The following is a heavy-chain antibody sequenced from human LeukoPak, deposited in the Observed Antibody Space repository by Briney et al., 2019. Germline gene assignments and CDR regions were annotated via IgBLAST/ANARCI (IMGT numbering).Heavy chain of an antibody. CDR3: ARLVEYQPYYFDY. V-gene: IGHV4-59*08. CDR1: GGSISNYY. Sequence: SETLSLTCTVSGGSISNYYWNWIRQPPGKGLEWIGYIYYSGLTDYNPSLKSRVTISIDTSKNQFSLRLSSVTAADTAVYYCARLVEYQPYYFDYWGQGTLVTVSS. J-gene: IGHJ4*02. CDR2: IYYSGLT. D-gene: IGHD2-2*01.